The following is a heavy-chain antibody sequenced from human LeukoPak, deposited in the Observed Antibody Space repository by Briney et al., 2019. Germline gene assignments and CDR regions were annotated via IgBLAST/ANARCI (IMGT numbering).Heavy chain of an antibody. J-gene: IGHJ4*02. Sequence: GGSLRLSCAASGFTFRRYSMNWVRQAPAKGLDGVSSICRIRSNIYYPDSVKGPIPISRKNAKNSLYPQMNSLRVDGPAVYYCSNDLIRWGQGTMVTVSS. V-gene: IGHV3-21*01. CDR2: ICRIRSNI. CDR1: GFTFRRYS. CDR3: SNDLIR. D-gene: IGHD3-16*01.